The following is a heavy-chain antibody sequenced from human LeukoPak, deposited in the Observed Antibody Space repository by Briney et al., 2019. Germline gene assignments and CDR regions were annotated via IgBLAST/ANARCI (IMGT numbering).Heavy chain of an antibody. CDR2: IYSGGST. CDR3: ANSPYYYDSSGYQPPDY. CDR1: GFTVNSNY. J-gene: IGHJ4*02. V-gene: IGHV3-53*01. D-gene: IGHD3-22*01. Sequence: GGSLRLSCAASGFTVNSNYMSWVRQAPGKGLEWVSVIYSGGSTYYADSVKGRFTISRDNSKNTLYLQMNSLRAEDTAVYYCANSPYYYDSSGYQPPDYWGQGTLVTVSS.